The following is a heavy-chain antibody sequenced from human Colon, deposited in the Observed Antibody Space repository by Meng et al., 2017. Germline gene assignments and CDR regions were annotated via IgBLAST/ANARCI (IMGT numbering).Heavy chain of an antibody. V-gene: IGHV1-3*01. CDR2: ISVGNGNT. Sequence: VQLVTSGTEVKKPGASVRFSVQPAGYPVTTYAIQWVRQAPGQGPEWLGWISVGNGNTKYSQKFQDRVTITKDTSASTVYLELGSLKSEDTAVYYCARDLYGSGRFDYWGQGTLVTVSS. CDR1: GYPVTTYA. J-gene: IGHJ4*02. D-gene: IGHD3-10*01. CDR3: ARDLYGSGRFDY.